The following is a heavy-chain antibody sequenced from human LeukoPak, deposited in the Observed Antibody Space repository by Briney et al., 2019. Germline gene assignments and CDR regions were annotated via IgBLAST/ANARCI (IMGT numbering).Heavy chain of an antibody. Sequence: PGGSLRLSCAASGFTFINYAMTWVRQAPGKGLEWVSGISGSGGSTYYADSVKGRFTISRDNSKNTLYLQMKSLRAEDTAVYYCAKTYQSISYFDYWGQGTLVTVSS. CDR2: ISGSGGST. V-gene: IGHV3-23*01. CDR3: AKTYQSISYFDY. J-gene: IGHJ4*02. CDR1: GFTFINYA. D-gene: IGHD2-2*01.